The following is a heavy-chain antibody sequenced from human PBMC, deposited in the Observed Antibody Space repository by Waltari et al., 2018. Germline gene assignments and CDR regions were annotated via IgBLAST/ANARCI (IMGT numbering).Heavy chain of an antibody. CDR2: IRAYNGNT. CDR1: GYTFTSYG. J-gene: IGHJ6*03. CDR3: ARVSGGSVKNYYMDV. D-gene: IGHD1-26*01. V-gene: IGHV1-18*01. Sequence: QVQLVQSGAEVKKPGASVKVSCKASGYTFTSYGISWVRQAPGQGLEWMGWIRAYNGNTNDAQKLQGRGTMTTDTATSTAYMERRSLRSDDTAVYYCARVSGGSVKNYYMDVWGKGTTVTVSS.